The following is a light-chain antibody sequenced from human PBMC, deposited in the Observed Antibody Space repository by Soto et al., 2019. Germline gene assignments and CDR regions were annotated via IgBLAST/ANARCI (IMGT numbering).Light chain of an antibody. CDR2: AAS. CDR1: QGIRND. CDR3: QQYENYWT. Sequence: AIHVPRCPSHVPASVGDRVTITVRASQGIRNDLGWYQQKPGKAPKLLIYAASSLQSGVPSRFSGSGSGTEFTLTISSLQPEDFAVYYCQQYENYWTFGQGTKVDIK. J-gene: IGKJ1*01. V-gene: IGKV1-6*01.